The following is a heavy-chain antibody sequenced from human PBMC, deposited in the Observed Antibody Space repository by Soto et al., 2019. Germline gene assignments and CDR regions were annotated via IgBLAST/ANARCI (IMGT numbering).Heavy chain of an antibody. CDR3: ARGISQLPRVYYYYYYGMDV. J-gene: IGHJ6*02. CDR2: INHSGST. V-gene: IGHV4-34*01. Sequence: NPSESLSLTCAVYGGSFSGYYWSWIRQPPGKGLEWIGEINHSGSTNYNPSLKSRVTISVDTSKNQFSLKLSSVTAADTAVYYCARGISQLPRVYYYYYYGMDVWGQGTTVTVSS. CDR1: GGSFSGYY. D-gene: IGHD2-2*01.